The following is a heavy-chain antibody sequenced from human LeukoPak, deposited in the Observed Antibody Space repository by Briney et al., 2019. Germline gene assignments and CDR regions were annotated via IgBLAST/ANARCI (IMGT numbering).Heavy chain of an antibody. Sequence: SEALSLTCAVYGGSFSGYYWSWIRQPPGKGLEWTGRIYTSGSTNYNPSLKSRVTISVDTSKNQFSLKLSSVTAADTAVYYCAREAIVVVPAAHYYMDVWGKGTTVTVSS. CDR1: GGSFSGYY. CDR3: AREAIVVVPAAHYYMDV. D-gene: IGHD2-2*01. CDR2: IYTSGST. J-gene: IGHJ6*03. V-gene: IGHV4-4*08.